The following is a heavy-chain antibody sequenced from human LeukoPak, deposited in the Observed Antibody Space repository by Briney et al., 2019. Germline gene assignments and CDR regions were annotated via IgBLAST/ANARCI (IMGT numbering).Heavy chain of an antibody. J-gene: IGHJ4*02. V-gene: IGHV1-69*06. CDR2: IIPIFGTA. CDR1: GGTFSSYA. D-gene: IGHD2-15*01. Sequence: AAVKVSCKASGGTFSSYAISWVRQAPGQGLEWMGGIIPIFGTANYAQKFQGRVTITADKSTSTAYMELSSLRSEDTAVYYCARDGYCSGGSCFQKYWGQGTLVTVSS. CDR3: ARDGYCSGGSCFQKY.